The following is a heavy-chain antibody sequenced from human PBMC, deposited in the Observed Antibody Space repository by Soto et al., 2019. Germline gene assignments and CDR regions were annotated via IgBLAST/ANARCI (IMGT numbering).Heavy chain of an antibody. J-gene: IGHJ5*02. CDR2: ISGSGGST. V-gene: IGHV3-23*01. D-gene: IGHD6-13*01. CDR3: AKDYGLSSSWCNWFDP. CDR1: GFTFSSYA. Sequence: EVQLLESGGGLVQPGGSLRLSCAASGFTFSSYAMSWVRQAPGKGLEWVSAISGSGGSTYYADSVKGRFTISRDNSKNTLYLQMNSLRAEDTAVYYCAKDYGLSSSWCNWFDPWGQGTLVTVSS.